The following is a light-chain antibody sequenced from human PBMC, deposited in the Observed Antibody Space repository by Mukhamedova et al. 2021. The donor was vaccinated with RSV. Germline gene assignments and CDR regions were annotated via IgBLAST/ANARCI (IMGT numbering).Light chain of an antibody. V-gene: IGKV1D-12*01. Sequence: WYQRRVHGKPPKLLIYGTTNLQSGVPSRFSGSRSETDFTLTISSLQPEDFATYYCQQANTFSFGPGTKVDLK. CDR3: QQANTFS. J-gene: IGKJ3*01. CDR2: GTT.